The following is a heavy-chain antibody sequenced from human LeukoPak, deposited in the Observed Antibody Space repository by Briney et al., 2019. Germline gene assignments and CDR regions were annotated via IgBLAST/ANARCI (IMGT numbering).Heavy chain of an antibody. CDR3: GRLKESGYGDYAQYIDY. V-gene: IGHV4-38-2*01. CDR1: YYSITSGYC. Sequence: SETLSLTCAVSYYSITSGYCWGWIRQPPGKGLEWIGSIYHTRSTYYNPSLKSRVTISVDTSKNQFSLSLRSVTAADTAVYYCGRLKESGYGDYAQYIDYWGQGTLVTVSS. CDR2: IYHTRST. D-gene: IGHD4-17*01. J-gene: IGHJ4*02.